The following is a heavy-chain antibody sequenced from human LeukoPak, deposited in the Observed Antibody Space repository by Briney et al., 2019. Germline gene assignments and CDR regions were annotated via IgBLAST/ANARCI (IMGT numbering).Heavy chain of an antibody. CDR2: VHYTGGA. J-gene: IGHJ3*02. D-gene: IGHD3-16*01. CDR1: GGSINSDY. Sequence: SETLSLTCTVSGGSINSDYWIWIRQPPGKGLDWIGYVHYTGGAYYNPSLKSRVSVSVDTSKNQFSLKVISVTAADTAVYYCARGLGGLRSAYDIWGQGTMVTVSS. CDR3: ARGLGGLRSAYDI. V-gene: IGHV4-59*01.